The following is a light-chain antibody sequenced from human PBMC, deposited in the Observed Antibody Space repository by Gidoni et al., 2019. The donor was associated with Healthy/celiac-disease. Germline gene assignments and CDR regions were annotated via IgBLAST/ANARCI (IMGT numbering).Light chain of an antibody. CDR1: SLRSYY. Sequence: SSELTQDPAVSVALGQTVRITCQGDSLRSYYASWYQQKPGQAPVLVIYGKNNRPSGIPDRFSGSSSGNTASLTITGAQAEDEADYYCNSRDSSGNPVVFGGGTKLPVL. J-gene: IGLJ2*01. CDR3: NSRDSSGNPVV. V-gene: IGLV3-19*01. CDR2: GKN.